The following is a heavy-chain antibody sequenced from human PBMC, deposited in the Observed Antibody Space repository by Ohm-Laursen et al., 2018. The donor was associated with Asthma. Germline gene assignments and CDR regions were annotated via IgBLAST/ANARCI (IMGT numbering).Heavy chain of an antibody. Sequence: SLRLSCSASGFTFSSYAMHWVRQAPGKGLEWVAVISYDGSNKYYADSVKGRFTISRDNSKNTLYLQMNSLRAEDTAVYYCAISAYYYDSSGYYANNDAFDIWGQGTMVTVSS. J-gene: IGHJ3*02. V-gene: IGHV3-30-3*01. CDR2: ISYDGSNK. CDR3: AISAYYYDSSGYYANNDAFDI. CDR1: GFTFSSYA. D-gene: IGHD3-22*01.